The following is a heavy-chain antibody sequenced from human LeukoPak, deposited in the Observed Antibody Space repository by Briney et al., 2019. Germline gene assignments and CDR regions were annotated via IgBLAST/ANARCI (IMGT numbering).Heavy chain of an antibody. CDR2: MSAYNGNT. Sequence: ASVKVSCKASGYTFSSYGISWVRQAAGQGLEWMVWMSAYNGNTTYAQKQQRRVTITTDTSTNTAYMELRSLRCDDAAVYFCARAGREMLSDYYHLDYRGQGTLVTVSS. CDR3: ARAGREMLSDYYHLDY. V-gene: IGHV1-18*04. D-gene: IGHD3-3*01. CDR1: GYTFSSYG. J-gene: IGHJ4*02.